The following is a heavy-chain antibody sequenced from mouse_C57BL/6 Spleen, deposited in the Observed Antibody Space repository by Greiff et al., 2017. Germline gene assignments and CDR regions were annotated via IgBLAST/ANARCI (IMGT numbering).Heavy chain of an antibody. CDR2: INPNNGGT. V-gene: IGHV1-18*01. CDR3: AMSLDYDEGMDY. CDR1: GYTFTDYN. J-gene: IGHJ4*01. D-gene: IGHD2-4*01. Sequence: EVQLQQSGPELVKPGASVKIPCKASGYTFTDYNMDWVKQSHGKSLEWIGDINPNNGGTIYNQKFKGKATLTVDKSSSTAYMELRSLTSEDTAVYYCAMSLDYDEGMDYWGQGTSFTVSS.